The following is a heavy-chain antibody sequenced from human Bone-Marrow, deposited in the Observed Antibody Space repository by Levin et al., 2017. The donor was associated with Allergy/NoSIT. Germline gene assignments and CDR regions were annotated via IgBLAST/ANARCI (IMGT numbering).Heavy chain of an antibody. D-gene: IGHD3-3*01. Sequence: SQTLSLTCTVSSGSISSGIYFWSWIRQLPGQGLEWIGYVSYSGITFYNPSLKSRVTISVDTSKTLFSLNLSSVTAADTAVYYCARGITIFGVVLAVNDAVDIWGQGTTVTVSS. CDR3: ARGITIFGVVLAVNDAVDI. CDR1: SGSISSGIYF. V-gene: IGHV4-31*03. CDR2: VSYSGIT. J-gene: IGHJ3*02.